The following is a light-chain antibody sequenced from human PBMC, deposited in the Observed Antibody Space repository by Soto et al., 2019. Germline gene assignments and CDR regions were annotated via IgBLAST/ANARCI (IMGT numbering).Light chain of an antibody. CDR1: QSAISN. CDR2: DAS. CDR3: QQSYSSPWT. V-gene: IGKV3-15*01. Sequence: EIVMTQSPATLSVSPGERVTLSCRASQSAISNLAWYQQKPGQTPRLLIYDASTRATDIPARFSGSGSGTDFTLTISSLQREDFATYVCQQSYSSPWTFGQGTKVDIK. J-gene: IGKJ1*01.